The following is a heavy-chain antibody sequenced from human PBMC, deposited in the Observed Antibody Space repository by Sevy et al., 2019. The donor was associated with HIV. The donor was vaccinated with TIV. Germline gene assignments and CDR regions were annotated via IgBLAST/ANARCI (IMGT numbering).Heavy chain of an antibody. D-gene: IGHD3-22*01. CDR3: VRETGGSGSAGFFGD. V-gene: IGHV3-30*03. CDR1: GFTVTKYV. Sequence: GGFLRLSCAASGFTVTKYVIHWVRQAPGKGLEWVALISVDGTNKQYADSVKGRYTISRDDPKNTVYVEMTSLTVEDTALYYCVRETGGSGSAGFFGDWGQGTLVTVSS. J-gene: IGHJ4*02. CDR2: ISVDGTNK.